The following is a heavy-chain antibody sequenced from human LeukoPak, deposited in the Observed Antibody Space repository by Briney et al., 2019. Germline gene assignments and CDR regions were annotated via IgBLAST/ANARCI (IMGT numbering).Heavy chain of an antibody. V-gene: IGHV1-69*05. CDR1: GGTFSSYA. CDR3: ARGGSSGWYGYFHH. Sequence: SVKVSCKASGGTFSSYAISWVRQAPGQGLEWMGGIIPIFGTANYAQKFQVRVTITTDESTSTAYMELSSLRSEHTAVYYCARGGSSGWYGYFHHWGQGTLVAVS. CDR2: IIPIFGTA. J-gene: IGHJ1*01. D-gene: IGHD6-19*01.